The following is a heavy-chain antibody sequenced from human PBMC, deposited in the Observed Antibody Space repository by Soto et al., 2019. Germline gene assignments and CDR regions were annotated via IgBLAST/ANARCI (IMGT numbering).Heavy chain of an antibody. CDR3: ARGKYDIVVVPAAMGLNY. V-gene: IGHV1-69*02. D-gene: IGHD2-2*01. CDR1: GGTFSSYT. CDR2: IIPILGIA. Sequence: QVQLVQSGAEVKKPGSSVKVSCKASGGTFSSYTISWVRQAPGQGLEWMGRIIPILGIANYAQKFQGRVTITADKSTSTDYMELSSLRSEDTAVYYCARGKYDIVVVPAAMGLNYWGQGTLVTVSS. J-gene: IGHJ4*02.